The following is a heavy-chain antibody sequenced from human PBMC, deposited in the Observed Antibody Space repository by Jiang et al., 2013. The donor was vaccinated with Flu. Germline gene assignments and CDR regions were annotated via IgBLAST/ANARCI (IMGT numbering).Heavy chain of an antibody. V-gene: IGHV6-1*01. Sequence: QTLSLTCAISGDSVSSNSAAWNWIRQSPSRGLEWLGRTYYRSKWYNDYAVSVKSRITINPDTSKNQFSLQLNSVTPEDTAVYYCARATMIVVVRGMYYFDYWGQGTLVTVSS. CDR1: GDSVSSNSAA. CDR3: ARATMIVVVRGMYYFDY. CDR2: TYYRSKWYN. D-gene: IGHD3-22*01. J-gene: IGHJ4*02.